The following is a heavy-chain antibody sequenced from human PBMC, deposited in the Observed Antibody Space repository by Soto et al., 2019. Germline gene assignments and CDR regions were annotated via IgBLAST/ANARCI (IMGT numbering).Heavy chain of an antibody. CDR1: GFTFSGSA. CDR3: TRQSYYYDSSGYYYPRGYYYYYGMDV. D-gene: IGHD3-22*01. Sequence: PGGSLRLSCAASGFTFSGSAMHWVRQASGKGLEWVGRIRSKANSYATAYAASVKGRFTISRDDSKNTAYLQMNSLKTEDTAVYYCTRQSYYYDSSGYYYPRGYYYYYGMDVWGQGTTVTVSS. J-gene: IGHJ6*02. CDR2: IRSKANSYAT. V-gene: IGHV3-73*01.